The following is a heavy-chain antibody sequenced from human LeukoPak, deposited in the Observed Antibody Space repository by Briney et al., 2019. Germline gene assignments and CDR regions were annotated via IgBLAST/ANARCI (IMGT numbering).Heavy chain of an antibody. CDR3: AREKSSSYGLAQH. V-gene: IGHV4-38-2*02. D-gene: IGHD3-22*01. CDR1: GYSISSAYY. CDR2: IYHSGST. J-gene: IGHJ1*01. Sequence: PSETLSLTCSVSGYSISSAYYWGWIRQPPGKGLEWIGSIYHSGSTYYNPSLKSRVTLSVDTSTNQPFLKLSSVTAADTAVYYCAREKSSSYGLAQHWGQGTLVIVSS.